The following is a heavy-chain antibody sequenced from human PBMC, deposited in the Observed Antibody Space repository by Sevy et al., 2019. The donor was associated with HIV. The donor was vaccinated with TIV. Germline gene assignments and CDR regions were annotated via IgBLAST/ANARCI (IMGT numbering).Heavy chain of an antibody. Sequence: GGSLRLSCAASGFTFSSYAMHWVRQAPGKGLEWVAVISYDGSNKYYADSVKGRFTISRDNSKNTLYLQMNSLRAEDTAVYYWARPGMSFLVRDYYFDYWGQGTLVTVSS. CDR2: ISYDGSNK. CDR3: ARPGMSFLVRDYYFDY. D-gene: IGHD6-6*01. V-gene: IGHV3-30-3*01. CDR1: GFTFSSYA. J-gene: IGHJ4*02.